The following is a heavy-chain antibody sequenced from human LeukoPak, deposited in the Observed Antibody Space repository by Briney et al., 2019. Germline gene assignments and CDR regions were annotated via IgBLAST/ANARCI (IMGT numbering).Heavy chain of an antibody. CDR1: GFTFSKYT. J-gene: IGHJ5*02. Sequence: VWSLPLSCAASGFTFSKYTIHWVRQAPGQGLEWVAVISYDGSNKSYADFVKGRFTISRDNSENTLYLQMDSLRAEDTAVYDWARGDFGVVITYSWFDPWGQGTLVTVSS. CDR2: ISYDGSNK. D-gene: IGHD3-3*01. CDR3: ARGDFGVVITYSWFDP. V-gene: IGHV3-30*04.